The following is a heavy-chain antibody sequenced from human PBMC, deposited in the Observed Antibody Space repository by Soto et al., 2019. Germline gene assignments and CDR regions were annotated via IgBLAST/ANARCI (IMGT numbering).Heavy chain of an antibody. D-gene: IGHD4-4*01. Sequence: EVQLVASGGVVVQHGGSLRLSCAASGFTFDDYSMHWVRQAPGKGLEWVSLISWDGRSTYYADSVKGRVTVSRDNSKNALYLQMNSLTTDNTAFYYCGKDAAVSDYTNLDYLGQGALVTVSS. CDR1: GFTFDDYS. J-gene: IGHJ4*02. CDR3: GKDAAVSDYTNLDY. CDR2: ISWDGRST. V-gene: IGHV3-43*01.